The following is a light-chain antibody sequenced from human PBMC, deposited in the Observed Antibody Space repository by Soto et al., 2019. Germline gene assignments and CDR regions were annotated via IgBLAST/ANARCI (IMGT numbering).Light chain of an antibody. Sequence: ETVMTQSPATLSVSPGERATLSCRASQSVGSNVAWYQQKPGQAPRLLIHAASTRGTGIPTRFSGSGSGTECTLTINRLQSEDFAVYYCQQYNDWPELTFGGGTKVEMK. CDR3: QQYNDWPELT. CDR2: AAS. CDR1: QSVGSN. J-gene: IGKJ4*01. V-gene: IGKV3-15*01.